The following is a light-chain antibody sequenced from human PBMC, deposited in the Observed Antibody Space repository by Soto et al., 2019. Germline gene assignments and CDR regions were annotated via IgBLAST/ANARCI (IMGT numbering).Light chain of an antibody. CDR1: QSVSSN. J-gene: IGKJ5*01. CDR2: DAS. V-gene: IGKV3-11*01. Sequence: EIVMTQSPATLSVSPGERATLSCRASQSVSSNLAWYQQKPGQAPWLLIYDASNRATGIPARFSGSGSGTDFTLTSSSLEPEDFAVYYCQQRSNWPPTFGQGTRLEIK. CDR3: QQRSNWPPT.